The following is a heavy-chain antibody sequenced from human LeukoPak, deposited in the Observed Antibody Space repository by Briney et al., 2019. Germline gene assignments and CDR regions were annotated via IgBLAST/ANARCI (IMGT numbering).Heavy chain of an antibody. D-gene: IGHD6-6*01. V-gene: IGHV1-2*02. CDR1: GYTFTGYY. Sequence: ASVKVSCKASGYTFTGYYMHWVRQAPGQGLEWMGWINPSSGGTNYAQKFQGRVTMTRDTPISTAYMELSRLRSDDTAVYYCAREASFIAAEPYYYYGMDVWGQGTTVTVSS. CDR2: INPSSGGT. J-gene: IGHJ6*02. CDR3: AREASFIAAEPYYYYGMDV.